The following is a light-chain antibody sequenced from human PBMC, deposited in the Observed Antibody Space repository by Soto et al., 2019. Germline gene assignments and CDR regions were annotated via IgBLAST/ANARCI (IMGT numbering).Light chain of an antibody. V-gene: IGKV3D-20*02. CDR1: QSVSSSY. J-gene: IGKJ5*01. CDR2: GAS. CDR3: QQRSKWPIT. Sequence: EIVLTQSPGTLSLSPGERATLSCRASQSVSSSYLAWYQQKPGQPPRLLIYGASSRATGIPDRFSGSGSGTDFTLTISRLEPEDFAVFYCQQRSKWPITFGQGTRLEIK.